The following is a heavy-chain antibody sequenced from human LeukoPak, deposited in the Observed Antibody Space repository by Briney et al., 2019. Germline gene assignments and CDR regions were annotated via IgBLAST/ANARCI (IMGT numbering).Heavy chain of an antibody. Sequence: PGGSLRLSCAASGFSFSSYSMNWVRQAPGKGLEWVSSISFSGNDIYYADSVKGRFTISRDNAKNSLYLQMNSLRVEDTAVYYCARDLGGIAADGTAYWGQGTLVTVSS. V-gene: IGHV3-21*01. CDR3: ARDLGGIAADGTAY. D-gene: IGHD6-13*01. CDR1: GFSFSSYS. CDR2: ISFSGNDI. J-gene: IGHJ4*02.